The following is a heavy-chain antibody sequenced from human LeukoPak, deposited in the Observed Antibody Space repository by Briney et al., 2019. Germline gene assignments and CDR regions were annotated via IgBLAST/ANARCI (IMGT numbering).Heavy chain of an antibody. CDR2: IYTSGST. J-gene: IGHJ4*02. D-gene: IGHD3-16*02. Sequence: SQTLSLTCTVSGSSISSGSYYWSWIRQPAGKGLEWIGRIYTSGSTNYNPSLKSRVTISVDTSKNQFSLKLSSVTAADTAVYYCAREYDYVWGSYRFYYFDYWGQGTLVTVSS. CDR1: GSSISSGSYY. V-gene: IGHV4-61*02. CDR3: AREYDYVWGSYRFYYFDY.